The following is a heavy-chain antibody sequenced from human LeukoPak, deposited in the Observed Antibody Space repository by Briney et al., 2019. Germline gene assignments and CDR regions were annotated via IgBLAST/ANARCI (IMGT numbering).Heavy chain of an antibody. Sequence: GGSLRLSCAASGFTFSSYAMSWVRQAPGKGLEGGSAISGSGGSTYYADAVKGRFTISRDNSKNTLYLQMNSLRAEDTAVYYCAKDMYYYDSSGYYWGPYFDYWGQGTLVTVSS. D-gene: IGHD3-22*01. CDR2: ISGSGGST. CDR1: GFTFSSYA. J-gene: IGHJ4*02. V-gene: IGHV3-23*01. CDR3: AKDMYYYDSSGYYWGPYFDY.